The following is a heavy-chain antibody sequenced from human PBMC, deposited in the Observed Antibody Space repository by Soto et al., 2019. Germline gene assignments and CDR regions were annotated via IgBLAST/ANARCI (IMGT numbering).Heavy chain of an antibody. CDR1: GFTFSSYG. Sequence: QVQLVESGGGVVQPGRSLRLSCAASGFTFSSYGMHWVRQAPGKGLEWVAVIWYDGSNKYYADSVKGRFTISRDNSKNTLYLQMNSLRAEDTAVYYCARGLVFGELCDYWGQGTLVTVSS. CDR3: ARGLVFGELCDY. J-gene: IGHJ4*02. D-gene: IGHD3-10*01. V-gene: IGHV3-33*01. CDR2: IWYDGSNK.